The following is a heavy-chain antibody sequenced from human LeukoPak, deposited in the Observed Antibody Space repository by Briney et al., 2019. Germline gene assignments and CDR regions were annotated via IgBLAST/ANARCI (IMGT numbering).Heavy chain of an antibody. CDR2: ISGSGGST. CDR3: AKDNPSIAVAGTFDY. J-gene: IGHJ4*02. CDR1: GFTFSSYA. V-gene: IGHV3-23*01. D-gene: IGHD6-19*01. Sequence: PGGSLRLSCEASGFTFSSYAMSWVRQAPGKGLEWVSAISGSGGSTYYADSVKGRFNISRDNSKNMLLLQMNSLRAEDTAVYYCAKDNPSIAVAGTFDYWGQGTLVTVSS.